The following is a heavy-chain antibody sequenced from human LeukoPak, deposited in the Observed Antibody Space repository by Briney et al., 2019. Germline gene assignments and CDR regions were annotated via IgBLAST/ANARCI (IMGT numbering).Heavy chain of an antibody. D-gene: IGHD7-27*01. CDR3: ARRPTGDPKFDY. J-gene: IGHJ4*02. CDR2: IYSSGST. CDR1: GGSISNYF. V-gene: IGHV4-59*08. Sequence: SVTLSLTCSVSGGSISNYFWTWIRQPPGKGLEWIGYIYSSGSTYYNPPLKSRVTISVDTSKNRFSLKLSTVTAADTAVYYCARRPTGDPKFDYWGQGTLVTVSS.